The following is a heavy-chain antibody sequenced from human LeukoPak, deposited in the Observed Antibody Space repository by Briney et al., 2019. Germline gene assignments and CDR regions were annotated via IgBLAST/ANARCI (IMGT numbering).Heavy chain of an antibody. CDR1: GGIFSSHV. V-gene: IGHV1-69*04. CDR2: IIPVFGRG. Sequence: ASVKVSCKASGGIFSSHVISWVRQAPGQGLEWMGRIIPVFGRGNYAQKFQGRVTITADKSTSTVYMELSSLRSEDTAVYYCARSFAYYYDSSGYFLPEAFDIWGQGTMVTVSS. J-gene: IGHJ3*02. CDR3: ARSFAYYYDSSGYFLPEAFDI. D-gene: IGHD3-22*01.